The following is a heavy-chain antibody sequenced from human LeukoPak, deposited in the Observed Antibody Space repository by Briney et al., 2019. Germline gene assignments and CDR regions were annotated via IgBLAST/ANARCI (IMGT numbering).Heavy chain of an antibody. D-gene: IGHD6-19*01. CDR1: GGSISSSSYY. CDR2: IYYSGST. CDR3: TKGFISIPVAATRAALGP. V-gene: IGHV4-39*07. J-gene: IGHJ5*02. Sequence: SETLSLTCTVSGGSISSSSYYWGWIRQPPGKGLEWIGSIYYSGSTYYNPSLKSRVTISVDTSKNQFSLKLSSVTAADTAVYYCTKGFISIPVAATRAALGPWGQGTLVTVSS.